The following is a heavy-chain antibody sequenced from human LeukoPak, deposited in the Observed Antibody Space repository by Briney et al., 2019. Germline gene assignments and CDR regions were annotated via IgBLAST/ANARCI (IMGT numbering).Heavy chain of an antibody. D-gene: IGHD3-22*01. Sequence: GGSLRLSCAASGFTFSSNYMSWVRQAPGKGLEWVSVIYSGGSTYYADSVKGRFTISRHNSKNTLYLQMNSRRAEDTAVYYCARDYYDSNNAFDIWGQGQWSPSLQ. J-gene: IGHJ3*02. CDR3: ARDYYDSNNAFDI. V-gene: IGHV3-53*04. CDR2: IYSGGST. CDR1: GFTFSSNY.